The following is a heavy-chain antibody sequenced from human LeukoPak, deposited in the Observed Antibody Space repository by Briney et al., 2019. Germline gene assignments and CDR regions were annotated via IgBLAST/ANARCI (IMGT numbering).Heavy chain of an antibody. J-gene: IGHJ4*02. CDR3: ARVSEELVIDH. CDR2: INPNSGGT. Sequence: ASVKVPCQASGYTFVGYYMHWVRQAPGQGLEWMGWINPNSGGTNYAQKFQGRVTMTRDTSISTAYMKLSSLRSDDTAVYYCARVSEELVIDHWGQGTLVTVS. CDR1: GYTFVGYY. V-gene: IGHV1-2*02. D-gene: IGHD2-8*02.